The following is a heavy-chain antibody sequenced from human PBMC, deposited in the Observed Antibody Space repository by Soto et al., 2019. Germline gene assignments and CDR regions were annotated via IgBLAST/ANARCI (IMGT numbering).Heavy chain of an antibody. CDR1: GGTFSSYA. CDR2: IIPIFGTA. CDR3: ARADCSSTSCEVYYYGMDV. Sequence: SVEVSCKXSGGTFSSYAISWVRQAPGQGLEWMGGIIPIFGTANYAQKFQGRVTITADESTSTAYMELSSLRSEDTAVYYCARADCSSTSCEVYYYGMDVWGQGTTVTVSS. J-gene: IGHJ6*02. D-gene: IGHD2-2*01. V-gene: IGHV1-69*13.